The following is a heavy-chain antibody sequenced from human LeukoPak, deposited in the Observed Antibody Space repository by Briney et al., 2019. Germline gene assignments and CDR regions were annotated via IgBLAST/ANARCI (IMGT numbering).Heavy chain of an antibody. J-gene: IGHJ2*01. CDR1: GFTFSSYA. CDR3: AKDIRYSSGWGYWYFDL. D-gene: IGHD6-19*01. CDR2: ISGSGGST. Sequence: PGGSLRLSCAASGFTFSSYAMSWVRQAPGKGLEWVSAISGSGGSTNYADSVKGRFTISRDNSKNTLYLQMNSLRAEDTAVYYCAKDIRYSSGWGYWYFDLWGRGTLVTVSS. V-gene: IGHV3-23*01.